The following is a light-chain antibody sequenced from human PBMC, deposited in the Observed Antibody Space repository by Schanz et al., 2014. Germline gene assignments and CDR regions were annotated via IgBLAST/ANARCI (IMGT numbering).Light chain of an antibody. Sequence: DIQMTQSPSSVSASVGDRVTITCRASQGISTWIAWYQQKPGKAPRLLIFGAYNLQKGVPTRFSGRGSGTDFNRTITSLQPEDCAPYLCQQANRFPPTFPQGTRLQIK. CDR3: QQANRFPPT. CDR2: GAY. J-gene: IGKJ5*01. V-gene: IGKV1-12*01. CDR1: QGISTW.